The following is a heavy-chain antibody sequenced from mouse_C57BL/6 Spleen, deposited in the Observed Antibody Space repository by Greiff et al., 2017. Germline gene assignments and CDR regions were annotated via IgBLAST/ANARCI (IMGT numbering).Heavy chain of an antibody. D-gene: IGHD2-3*01. CDR3: ARAPYDGYCRDAMDY. CDR1: GFTFSDYG. CDR2: ISSGSSTI. J-gene: IGHJ4*01. V-gene: IGHV5-17*01. Sequence: EVQLQESGGGLVKPGGSLKLSCAASGFTFSDYGMHWVRQAPEKGLEWVAYISSGSSTIYYADTVKGRFTISRDNAKNTLFLQMTSLRSEDTAMYYCARAPYDGYCRDAMDYWGQGTSVTVSS.